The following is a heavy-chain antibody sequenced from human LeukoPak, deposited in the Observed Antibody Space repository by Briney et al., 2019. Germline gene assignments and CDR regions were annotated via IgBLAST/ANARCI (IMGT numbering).Heavy chain of an antibody. CDR2: IYHSGST. D-gene: IGHD2-2*01. Sequence: SETLSLTCTVSGYSISSGYYWGWIRQPPGKGLEWIGSIYHSGSTYYNPSLKSRVTISVDTSKNQFSLKLSSVTAADTAVYSCARVGHCSSTSCYVGDFDYWGQGTLVTVSS. CDR1: GYSISSGYY. V-gene: IGHV4-38-2*02. CDR3: ARVGHCSSTSCYVGDFDY. J-gene: IGHJ4*02.